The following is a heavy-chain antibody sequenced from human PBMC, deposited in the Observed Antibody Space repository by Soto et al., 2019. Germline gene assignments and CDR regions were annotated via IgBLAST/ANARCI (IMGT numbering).Heavy chain of an antibody. Sequence: GQSLKISCKGFGYNFGTYWIRRVRQISGKGLEWMGITYPDESQTLYGPAFQGQVTISVDKSISTVYLRWSSLKASDTATYYCARRRYFDTLLEPWGQATLVTVSS. CDR3: ARRRYFDTLLEP. J-gene: IGHJ5*02. D-gene: IGHD3-9*01. CDR1: GYNFGTYW. CDR2: TYPDESQT. V-gene: IGHV5-51*01.